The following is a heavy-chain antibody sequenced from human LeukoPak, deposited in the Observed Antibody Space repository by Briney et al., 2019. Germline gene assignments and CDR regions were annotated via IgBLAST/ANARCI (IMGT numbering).Heavy chain of an antibody. CDR3: AELGITMIGGV. V-gene: IGHV3-48*01. CDR2: ISPSSSTI. CDR1: GFTIDDYG. D-gene: IGHD3-10*02. Sequence: GGSLRLSCGASGFTIDDYGMSWVRQAPGKGLEWVSYISPSSSTIYYADSVKGRFTISRDNAKNSLYLQMNSLRADDTAVYYCAELGITMIGGVWGKGTTVTISS. J-gene: IGHJ6*04.